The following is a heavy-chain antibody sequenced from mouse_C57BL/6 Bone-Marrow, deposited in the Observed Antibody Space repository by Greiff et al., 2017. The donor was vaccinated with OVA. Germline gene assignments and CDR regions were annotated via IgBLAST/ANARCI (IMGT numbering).Heavy chain of an antibody. CDR1: GFNIKNTY. CDR2: IDPANGNT. J-gene: IGHJ4*01. Sequence: VHVKQSVAELVRPGASVKLSCTASGFNIKNTYMHWVKQRPEQGLEWIGRIDPANGNTKYAPKFQGKATMTADTSSNTAYLQLSSLTSEDTAIYYCARSLRRGYYAMDYWGQGTSVTVSS. CDR3: ARSLRRGYYAMDY. D-gene: IGHD2-12*01. V-gene: IGHV14-3*01.